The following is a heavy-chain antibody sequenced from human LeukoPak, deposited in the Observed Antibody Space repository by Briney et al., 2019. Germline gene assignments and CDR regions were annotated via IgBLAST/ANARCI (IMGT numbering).Heavy chain of an antibody. D-gene: IGHD6-13*01. Sequence: ASVKVSCKASGLPFTTFSYYWLRQAPGPGLEWMGIVDASHGARSYAQKFRSRVASTRVSSTATVYFDLKSLISDDTAPYYCARDSRQRYDFDYWGQGTLVTVSS. J-gene: IGHJ4*02. CDR1: GLPFTTFS. CDR2: VDASHGAR. CDR3: ARDSRQRYDFDY. V-gene: IGHV1-46*01.